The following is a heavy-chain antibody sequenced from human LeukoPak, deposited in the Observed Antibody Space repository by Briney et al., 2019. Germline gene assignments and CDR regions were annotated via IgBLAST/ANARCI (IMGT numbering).Heavy chain of an antibody. Sequence: PGGSLRLSCAASGFTFSSYGMHWVRQAPGKGLEWVAVISYDGSNKYYADSVKGRFTISRDNSKNTLYLQMNSLKTEDTAVYYCTTDPLGTGDWFDPWGQGTLVTVSS. CDR3: TTDPLGTGDWFDP. V-gene: IGHV3-30*03. CDR2: ISYDGSNK. J-gene: IGHJ5*02. CDR1: GFTFSSYG. D-gene: IGHD1-14*01.